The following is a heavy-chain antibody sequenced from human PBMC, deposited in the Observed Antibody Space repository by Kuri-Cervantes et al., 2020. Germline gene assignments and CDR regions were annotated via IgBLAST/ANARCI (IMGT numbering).Heavy chain of an antibody. J-gene: IGHJ4*02. D-gene: IGHD3-10*01. CDR1: GGTFSSYA. CDR2: INPNSGGT. CDR3: ARTMVRGVIYSMYY. V-gene: IGHV1-2*04. Sequence: ASVKVSCKASGGTFSSYAISWVRQAPGQGLEWMGWINPNSGGTNYAQKFQGWVTMTRDTSISTAYMELSRLRSDDTAVYYCARTMVRGVIYSMYYWGRGTLVTVSS.